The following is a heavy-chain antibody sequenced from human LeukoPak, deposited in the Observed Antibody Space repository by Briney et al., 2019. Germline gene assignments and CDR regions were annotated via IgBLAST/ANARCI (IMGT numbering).Heavy chain of an antibody. J-gene: IGHJ3*02. Sequence: SVKVSCKDSGGTFSSYASNWVRQAPGRGLEWMGGIILIFGTANYAQKLQGRVTITADESTSTAYMELSSLRSEDTAVYYCAEQMATVDAFDIWGQGTMVTASS. CDR1: GGTFSSYA. D-gene: IGHD5-24*01. CDR2: IILIFGTA. CDR3: AEQMATVDAFDI. V-gene: IGHV1-69*13.